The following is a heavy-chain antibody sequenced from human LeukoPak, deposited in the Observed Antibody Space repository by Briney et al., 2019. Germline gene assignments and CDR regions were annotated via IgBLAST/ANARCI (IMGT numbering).Heavy chain of an antibody. CDR1: GGSISNINYY. D-gene: IGHD3-10*01. CDR3: ARLTHYYYGSGSPRHYYYGMDV. Sequence: SETLSLTCSVSGGSISNINYYWGWIRQPPGKGLEWIGYIYYSGSTNYNPSLKSRVTISVDTSKNQFSLKLSSVTAADTAVYYCARLTHYYYGSGSPRHYYYGMDVWGQGTTVTVSS. V-gene: IGHV4-61*05. CDR2: IYYSGST. J-gene: IGHJ6*02.